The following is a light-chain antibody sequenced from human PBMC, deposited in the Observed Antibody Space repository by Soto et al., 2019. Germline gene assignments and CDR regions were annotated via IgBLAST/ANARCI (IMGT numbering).Light chain of an antibody. Sequence: QSVLTQPPSVSGAPRQRVTISCTGNSSNIGAGYDVHWYQQLPGTAPKLLIYGNSNRPSGVPDRFSGSKSGTSASLAITGLQAEDEADYYCQSFDTSLSGDVFGTGTKVTVL. CDR3: QSFDTSLSGDV. J-gene: IGLJ1*01. CDR2: GNS. V-gene: IGLV1-40*01. CDR1: SSNIGAGYD.